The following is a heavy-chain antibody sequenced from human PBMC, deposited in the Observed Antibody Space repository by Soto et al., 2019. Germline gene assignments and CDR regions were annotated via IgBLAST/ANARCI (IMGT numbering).Heavy chain of an antibody. CDR2: IYPGDSDT. V-gene: IGHV5-51*01. CDR1: GYSFTSYW. J-gene: IGHJ6*02. Sequence: GESLKISCKGSGYSFTSYWIGGVRQMPGKGLEWMGIIYPGDSDTRYSPSFQGQVTISADKSISTAYLQWSSLKASDTAMYYCARSNWRNKWVDYYYYGMDVWGQGTTVTVSS. CDR3: ARSNWRNKWVDYYYYGMDV. D-gene: IGHD1-1*01.